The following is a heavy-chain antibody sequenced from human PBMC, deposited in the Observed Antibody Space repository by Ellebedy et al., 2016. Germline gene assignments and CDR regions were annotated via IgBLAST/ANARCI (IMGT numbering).Heavy chain of an antibody. CDR1: GGPFSGYY. CDR2: INHSGST. CDR3: ARHERLENWFDP. V-gene: IGHV4-34*01. D-gene: IGHD6-19*01. J-gene: IGHJ5*02. Sequence: SETLSLTCAVYGGPFSGYYWNWIRQPPGKGLEWIGEINHSGSTNYNPSLKSRVTIAVDTSKNQFSLKLTSVTAADTAVYYCARHERLENWFDPWGQGTLVTVSS.